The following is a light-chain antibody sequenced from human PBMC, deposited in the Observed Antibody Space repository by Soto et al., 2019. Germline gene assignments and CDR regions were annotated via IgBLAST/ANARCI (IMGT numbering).Light chain of an antibody. Sequence: ELVLTQSPGTLSLSPGERATLSCRASQSVSSIYLAWYQQKPGQAPRLLIYGASSRATGIPDRFSGSGSGTDFTLTISRLEPEDFAMYYCQHYGTSQRTFGQGTKVDIK. CDR3: QHYGTSQRT. V-gene: IGKV3-20*01. CDR2: GAS. J-gene: IGKJ1*01. CDR1: QSVSSIY.